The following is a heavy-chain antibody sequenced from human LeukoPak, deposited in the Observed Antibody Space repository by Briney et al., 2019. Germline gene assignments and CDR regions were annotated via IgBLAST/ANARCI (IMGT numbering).Heavy chain of an antibody. V-gene: IGHV1-2*02. D-gene: IGHD4-17*01. Sequence: ASVKVSCKASGYTFTGYYMHWVRQAPGQGLEWMGWINPNSGGTNYAQKFQGRVTMTRDTSISTAYMELSRLRSDDTAAYYCARTRGYGDFYFDYWGQGTLVTVSS. CDR3: ARTRGYGDFYFDY. CDR2: INPNSGGT. J-gene: IGHJ4*02. CDR1: GYTFTGYY.